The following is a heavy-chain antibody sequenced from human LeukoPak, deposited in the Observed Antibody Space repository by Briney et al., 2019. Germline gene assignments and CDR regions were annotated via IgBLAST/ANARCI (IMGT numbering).Heavy chain of an antibody. CDR2: ISSSGSTI. Sequence: GGSLRLSCAASGFTFSDYYMSWIRQAPGKGLEWISYISSSGSTIYYADSVKGRFTISRDNAKNSLYLQMNSLRAEDTAAYYCARVGPTVLDAFDIWGQGTMVTVSS. J-gene: IGHJ3*02. V-gene: IGHV3-11*04. CDR3: ARVGPTVLDAFDI. CDR1: GFTFSDYY.